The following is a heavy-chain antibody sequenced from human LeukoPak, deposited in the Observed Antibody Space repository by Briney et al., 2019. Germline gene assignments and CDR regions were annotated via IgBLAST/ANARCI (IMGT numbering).Heavy chain of an antibody. Sequence: PGGSLRLSCVASGFTFSRFEMNWVRQAPGKGLEWISYISGSGTTISYADSVKGRFTISRDNANNSLFLQMNTLRVDDTAFYYCASYGSGSLWGKGTLVTVSS. CDR3: ASYGSGSL. J-gene: IGHJ4*02. CDR2: ISGSGTTI. V-gene: IGHV3-48*03. D-gene: IGHD3-10*01. CDR1: GFTFSRFE.